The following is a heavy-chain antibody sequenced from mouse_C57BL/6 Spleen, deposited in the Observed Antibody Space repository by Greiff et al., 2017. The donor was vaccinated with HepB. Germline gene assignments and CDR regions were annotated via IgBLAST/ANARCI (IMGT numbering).Heavy chain of an antibody. CDR1: GFNIKDYY. Sequence: VQLQQSGAELVKPGASVKLSCTASGFNIKDYYMHWVKQRTEQGLEWIGRIDPEDGETKYAPKFQGKVTITADTSTNTVYLQISSLTSEDTAVYDCAPQLGSYWYFDVWGTGTTVTVSS. J-gene: IGHJ1*03. CDR2: IDPEDGET. D-gene: IGHD4-1*02. CDR3: APQLGSYWYFDV. V-gene: IGHV14-2*01.